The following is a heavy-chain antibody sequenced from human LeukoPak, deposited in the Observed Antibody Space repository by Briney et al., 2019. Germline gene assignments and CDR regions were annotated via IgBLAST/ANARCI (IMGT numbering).Heavy chain of an antibody. J-gene: IGHJ4*02. CDR1: GDSLSRYY. CDR3: AREVESYGYIV. V-gene: IGHV4-59*01. Sequence: PSEPLTLTCTLCGDSLSRYYWIGMRQPPGKGLQWIGYMYYSRSTNFNRSRKSRVNITIDKSKNHLALNLSSVTAADTAVYYCAREVESYGYIVWGQGTLVTVSS. D-gene: IGHD5-18*01. CDR2: MYYSRST.